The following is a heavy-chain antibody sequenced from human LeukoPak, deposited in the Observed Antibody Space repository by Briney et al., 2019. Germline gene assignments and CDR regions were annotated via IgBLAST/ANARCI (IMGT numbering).Heavy chain of an antibody. CDR3: VNHGSSGCYHFYC. CDR1: GFTFSSYA. V-gene: IGHV3-23*01. D-gene: IGHD6-19*01. CDR2: ISGSGGST. Sequence: GGSLRLSCAASGFTFSSYAMSWVRQAPGKGLEWVSAISGSGGSTYYADSVKGRFTISRDNSKNTLYLQMNSLRAEDTAVYYCVNHGSSGCYHFYCWGQGTLVTVSS. J-gene: IGHJ4*02.